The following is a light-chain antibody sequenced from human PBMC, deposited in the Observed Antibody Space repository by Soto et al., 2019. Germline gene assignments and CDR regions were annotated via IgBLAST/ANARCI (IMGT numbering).Light chain of an antibody. V-gene: IGKV3-11*01. CDR3: HQYFTSPQT. J-gene: IGKJ1*01. CDR2: DAS. CDR1: QSVSSY. Sequence: IVLTQSPATLSLSTGERATLSCRASQSVSSYLAWYQQKPGQAPRLLIYDASNRATGIPARFSGSGSGTDFTLTISSLQAEDVAVYSCHQYFTSPQTFGQGTKVDI.